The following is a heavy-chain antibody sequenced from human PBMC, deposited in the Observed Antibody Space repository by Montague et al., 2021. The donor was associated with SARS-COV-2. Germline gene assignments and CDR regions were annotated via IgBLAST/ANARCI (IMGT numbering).Heavy chain of an antibody. CDR2: ISYGGIA. Sequence: SETLSLTCAVSGVSITSTNWRSLVRQPPGKGLEWIGEISYGGIATYNPSLKSRATISMDGSRNLFSLKLSSVTAADTAIYYCAGKVLTVPADYWGQGTLVTVS. CDR1: GVSITSTNW. CDR3: AGKVLTVPADY. V-gene: IGHV4-4*02. D-gene: IGHD4-11*01. J-gene: IGHJ4*02.